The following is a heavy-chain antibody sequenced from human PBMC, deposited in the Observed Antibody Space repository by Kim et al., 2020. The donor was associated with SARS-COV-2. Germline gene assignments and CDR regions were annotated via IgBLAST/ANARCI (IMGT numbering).Heavy chain of an antibody. CDR1: GGSFSGYY. CDR2: INHSGST. Sequence: SETLSLTCAVYGGSFSGYYWSWIRQPPGKGLEWIGEINHSGSTNYNPSLKSRVTISVDTSKNQFSLKLSSVTAADTAVYYCARGSGRFGDGFDYWGQGTLGTVSS. J-gene: IGHJ4*02. V-gene: IGHV4-34*01. CDR3: ARGSGRFGDGFDY. D-gene: IGHD3-10*01.